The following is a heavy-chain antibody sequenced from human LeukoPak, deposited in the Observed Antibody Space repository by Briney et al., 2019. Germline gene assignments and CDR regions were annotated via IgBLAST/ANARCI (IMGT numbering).Heavy chain of an antibody. CDR3: ARKDWSGYYRDFDY. V-gene: IGHV4-34*01. J-gene: IGHJ4*02. D-gene: IGHD3-3*01. CDR1: GGSFSGYY. CDR2: INHSGST. Sequence: SETLSPTCAVYGGSFSGYYWSWIRQPPGKGLEWIGEINHSGSTNYNPSLKSRVTISVDTSKNQFSLKLSSVTAADTAVYYCARKDWSGYYRDFDYWGQGTLVTVSS.